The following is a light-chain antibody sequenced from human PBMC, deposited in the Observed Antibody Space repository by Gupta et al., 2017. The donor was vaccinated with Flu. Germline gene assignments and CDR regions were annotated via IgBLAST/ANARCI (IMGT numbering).Light chain of an antibody. Sequence: TISTSGSSSNGGSDDHGYQHQQDKANTNMIFDYEGSKRSAGVASCFSGSKSGNTASLTISGLEEEDEAVYYCYADESSSGVAFGGGTKLTVL. J-gene: IGLJ3*02. CDR3: YADESSSGVA. CDR1: SSNGGSDDH. CDR2: EGS. V-gene: IGLV2-23*01.